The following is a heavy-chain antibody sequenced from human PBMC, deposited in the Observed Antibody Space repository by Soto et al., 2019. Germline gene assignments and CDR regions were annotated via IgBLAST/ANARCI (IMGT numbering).Heavy chain of an antibody. J-gene: IGHJ5*02. CDR1: GYTFTSYY. CDR3: ARPYGDYGNWFDP. V-gene: IGHV1-46*01. D-gene: IGHD4-17*01. Sequence: QVQLVQSGAEVKKPGASVKVSCKASGYTFTSYYMHWVRQAPGQGLEWMGIINPSGGSTSYAQKLQSRVTMTRDTSTSTVYMELGSLRSEDTAVYYCARPYGDYGNWFDPWGQGTLVTVSS. CDR2: INPSGGST.